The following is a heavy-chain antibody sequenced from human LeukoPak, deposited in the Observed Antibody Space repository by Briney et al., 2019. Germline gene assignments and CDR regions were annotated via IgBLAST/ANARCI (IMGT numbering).Heavy chain of an antibody. J-gene: IGHJ4*02. CDR3: ARVNDSSGYSNYFDY. D-gene: IGHD3-22*01. CDR2: IYYSRST. V-gene: IGHV4-30-4*01. Sequence: SQTLSLTCTVSGGSISSGDYYWSWIRQPPGKGLEWIGYIYYSRSTYYNPSLKSRVTISVDTSKNQFSLKLSSVTAADTAVYYCARVNDSSGYSNYFDYWGQGTLVTVSS. CDR1: GGSISSGDYY.